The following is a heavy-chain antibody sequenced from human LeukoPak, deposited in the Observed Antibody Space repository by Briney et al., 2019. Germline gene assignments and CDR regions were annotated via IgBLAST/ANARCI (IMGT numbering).Heavy chain of an antibody. V-gene: IGHV3-23*01. CDR2: ISGSGSST. J-gene: IGHJ4*02. CDR3: AKDGNSYDSSGYYYVLPLYYDY. CDR1: GFTFSSYW. Sequence: GGSLRLSCAASGFTFSSYWMSWVRQAPGKWLEWVSGISGSGSSTYYADPVKGRFTISRDNSNNTLYLQMNSLRAEDTAVYYCAKDGNSYDSSGYYYVLPLYYDYWGQGTLVTVSS. D-gene: IGHD3-22*01.